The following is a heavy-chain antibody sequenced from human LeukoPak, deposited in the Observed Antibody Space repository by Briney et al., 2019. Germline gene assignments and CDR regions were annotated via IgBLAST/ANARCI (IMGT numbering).Heavy chain of an antibody. CDR3: ARGDIVLMVYAMVFDY. D-gene: IGHD2-8*01. V-gene: IGHV4-34*01. CDR2: INRSGST. Sequence: SETLSLTCAVYGVSFSGYYWSWIRQPPGKGLEWIGEINRSGSTNYNPSLKSRVTISVDTSKNQFSLKLSSVTAADTAVYYCARGDIVLMVYAMVFDYWGQGTLVTVSS. CDR1: GVSFSGYY. J-gene: IGHJ4*02.